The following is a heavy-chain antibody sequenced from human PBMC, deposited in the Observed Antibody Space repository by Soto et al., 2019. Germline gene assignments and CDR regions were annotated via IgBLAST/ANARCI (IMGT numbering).Heavy chain of an antibody. Sequence: GGSLRLSCAASGFTFSSYAMSWVRQAPGKGLEWVSAISGSGGSTYYADSVKGRFTISRDNSKNTLYLQMNSLRAEDTAVYYCAKKGKAYSSSWYAPQDYYYYYMDVWGKGTTVTVSS. CDR1: GFTFSSYA. J-gene: IGHJ6*03. CDR2: ISGSGGST. D-gene: IGHD6-13*01. CDR3: AKKGKAYSSSWYAPQDYYYYYMDV. V-gene: IGHV3-23*01.